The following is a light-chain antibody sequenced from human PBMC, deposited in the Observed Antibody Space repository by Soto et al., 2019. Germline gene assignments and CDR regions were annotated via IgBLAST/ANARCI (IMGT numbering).Light chain of an antibody. V-gene: IGKV3-11*01. CDR2: DAS. Sequence: EIVLTQSPATLSLSPGERATLSCRASQSVSSYLAWYQQKPGQAPRLLIYDASNSATGTPARFSGSGSGTDFTLTISSLEPEDFAVYYCQQRSNWPLMYTFGQGTKLEIK. CDR3: QQRSNWPLMYT. CDR1: QSVSSY. J-gene: IGKJ2*01.